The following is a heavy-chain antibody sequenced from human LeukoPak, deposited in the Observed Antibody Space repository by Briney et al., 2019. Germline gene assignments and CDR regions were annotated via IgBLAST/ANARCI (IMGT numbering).Heavy chain of an antibody. J-gene: IGHJ6*02. Sequence: ASVKVSRKASGYTFTSYGISWVRQAPGQGLEWMGWISAYNGNTNYAQILQGRVTMTTDTSTSTAYMELRSLRSDDTAVYYCARGSMTSGNYYYGMDAWGQGTTVTVSS. CDR3: ARGSMTSGNYYYGMDA. CDR1: GYTFTSYG. CDR2: ISAYNGNT. V-gene: IGHV1-18*01.